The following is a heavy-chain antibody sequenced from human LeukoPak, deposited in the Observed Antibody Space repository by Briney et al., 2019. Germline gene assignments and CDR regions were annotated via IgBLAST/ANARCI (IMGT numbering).Heavy chain of an antibody. CDR2: IHTSGST. CDR3: AGETAELGRSFDY. CDR1: GDSISSYY. V-gene: IGHV4-4*07. Sequence: SETLSLTCTVSGDSISSYYWSWIRQPAGKGLEWIGCIHTSGSTNHNPSLTSRVTMSVDTSKNQFSLKLTSVTAADTAVYYCAGETAELGRSFDYWGQGAQVTVSS. J-gene: IGHJ4*02. D-gene: IGHD6-6*01.